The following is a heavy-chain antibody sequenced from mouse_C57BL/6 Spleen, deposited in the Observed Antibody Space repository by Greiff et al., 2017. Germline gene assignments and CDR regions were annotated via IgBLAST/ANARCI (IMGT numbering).Heavy chain of an antibody. J-gene: IGHJ3*01. D-gene: IGHD3-1*01. CDR3: ARMWGYTEGFAY. CDR1: GFSLTSYG. V-gene: IGHV2-2*01. CDR2: IWSGGST. Sequence: QVQLQQSGPGLVQPSQSLSITCTVSGFSLTSYGVHWVRQSPGKGLEWLGVIWSGGSTDYNAAFISRLSISKDNSKSQVFFKMNSLQADDTAIYYCARMWGYTEGFAYWGQGTLVTVSA.